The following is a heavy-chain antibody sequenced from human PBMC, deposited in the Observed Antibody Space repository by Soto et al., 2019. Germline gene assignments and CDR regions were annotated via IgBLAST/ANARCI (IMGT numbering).Heavy chain of an antibody. CDR1: GYSFTSDW. J-gene: IGHJ5*02. D-gene: IGHD2-15*01. CDR2: IDPSDSYT. V-gene: IGHV5-10-1*01. Sequence: GESLKISCKGSGYSFTSDWISWVRQMPGKGLEWMGRIDPSDSYTNYSPSFQGHVTISADKSISTAYLQWSSLKASDTAMYYCARSLNGRVWFDPWGQGTLVTVSS. CDR3: ARSLNGRVWFDP.